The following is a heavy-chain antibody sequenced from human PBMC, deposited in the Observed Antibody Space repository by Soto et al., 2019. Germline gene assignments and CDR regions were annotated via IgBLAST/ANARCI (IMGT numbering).Heavy chain of an antibody. J-gene: IGHJ4*02. CDR1: GFAFNNYG. CDR2: ISKSDYT. D-gene: IGHD2-2*01. Sequence: GGSLRLSCTVSGFAFNNYGIDWVRQAPGKGLEWVSSISKSDYTYYSDSVKGRFTISRDNAKNSVSLQMNTLRVEDTAVYYCAREDSIIIPAVSDFWGQGTLVTVSS. V-gene: IGHV3-21*01. CDR3: AREDSIIIPAVSDF.